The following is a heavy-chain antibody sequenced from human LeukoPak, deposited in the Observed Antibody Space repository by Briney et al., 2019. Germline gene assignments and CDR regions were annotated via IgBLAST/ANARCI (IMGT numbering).Heavy chain of an antibody. CDR1: GFTFSNAW. CDR2: IKGKTDGGTT. D-gene: IGHD2-15*01. CDR3: TTDGPIVGVVAATDNWFDP. Sequence: GGSLGLSCAASGFTFSNAWMSWVRQAPGKGLEWVGRIKGKTDGGTTDYAAPVKCSITTSRDDSKNTLYLQMNSLKTEDTAVYYCTTDGPIVGVVAATDNWFDPWGQGTLVTVSS. V-gene: IGHV3-15*01. J-gene: IGHJ5*02.